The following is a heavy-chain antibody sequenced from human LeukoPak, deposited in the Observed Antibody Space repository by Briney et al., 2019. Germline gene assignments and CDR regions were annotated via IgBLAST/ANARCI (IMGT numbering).Heavy chain of an antibody. V-gene: IGHV1-18*01. CDR3: ARRAVDNSYYYYMDV. CDR1: GYTFTSYG. CDR2: ISGYNGNT. J-gene: IGHJ6*03. D-gene: IGHD6-19*01. Sequence: ASMKVSCKASGYTFTSYGITWVRQAPGQGLEWMGWISGYNGNTNYAQKFQGRVTMTTDTSTSTVYMELRSLRSDDTAVYYCARRAVDNSYYYYMDVWGKGTTVTVSS.